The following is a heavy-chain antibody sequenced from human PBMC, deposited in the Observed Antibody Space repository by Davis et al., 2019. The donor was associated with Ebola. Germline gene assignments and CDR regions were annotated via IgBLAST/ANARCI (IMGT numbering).Heavy chain of an antibody. V-gene: IGHV1-18*01. J-gene: IGHJ6*02. CDR1: GYTFTSYG. CDR3: ARDSSSLKYYYGMDV. Sequence: ASVKVSCKASGYTFTSYGISWVRQAPGQGLEWMGWISAYNGNTNYAQKLQGRVTITTDTSTSTAYMELRSLRSDDTAVYYCARDSSSLKYYYGMDVWGQGTTVTVSS. CDR2: ISAYNGNT. D-gene: IGHD6-13*01.